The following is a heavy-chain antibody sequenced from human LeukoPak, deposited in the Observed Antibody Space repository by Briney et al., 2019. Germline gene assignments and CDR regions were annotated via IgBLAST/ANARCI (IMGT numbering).Heavy chain of an antibody. CDR3: ARANPTIPIFYFDF. J-gene: IGHJ4*02. CDR1: GFTFGSHG. D-gene: IGHD2-2*02. Sequence: GGSLRLSCVGFGFTFGSHGMNWVRQAPGKGPEWISYISSSADRIYYADSVRGRLAISRDSDRNSLFLDMNTLRAEDTAVYYCARANPTIPIFYFDFWGRGTLVTVSS. CDR2: ISSSADRI. V-gene: IGHV3-48*01.